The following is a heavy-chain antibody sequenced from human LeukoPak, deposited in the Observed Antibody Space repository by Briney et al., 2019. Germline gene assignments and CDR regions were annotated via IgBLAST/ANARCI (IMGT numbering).Heavy chain of an antibody. CDR3: VRGLRGSGNVYYFEH. CDR1: GFSFSRYS. D-gene: IGHD6-19*01. CDR2: ITTTSSYI. J-gene: IGHJ4*02. V-gene: IGHV3-21*01. Sequence: GGSLRLSCAASGFSFSRYSFNWVRQAPGKGLEWVSSITTTSSYIWYADLVKGRFTISRDNAQNSLYLQMDSLRVEDTAVYYCVRGLRGSGNVYYFEHWGQGTLVTVSS.